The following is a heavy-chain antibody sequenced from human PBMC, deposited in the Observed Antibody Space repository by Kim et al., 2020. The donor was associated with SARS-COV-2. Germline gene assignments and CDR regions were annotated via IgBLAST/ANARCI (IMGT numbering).Heavy chain of an antibody. V-gene: IGHV4-59*01. J-gene: IGHJ4*02. Sequence: SETLSLTCTVSGGSISSYYWSWIRQPPGKGLEWIGYIYYSGSTNYNPSLKSRVTISVDTSKNQFSLKLSSVTAADTAVYYCAGAVAGTSTRSDYWGQGTL. CDR2: IYYSGST. CDR3: AGAVAGTSTRSDY. D-gene: IGHD6-19*01. CDR1: GGSISSYY.